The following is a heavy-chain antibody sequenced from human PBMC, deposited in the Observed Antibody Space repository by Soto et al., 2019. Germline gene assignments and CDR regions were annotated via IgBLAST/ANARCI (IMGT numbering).Heavy chain of an antibody. D-gene: IGHD2-2*01. J-gene: IGHJ6*02. CDR2: ILPIFGTA. Sequence: QVQLVQSGAEVKKPGSSVKVSCKASGGTFSSYAISWVRQAPGQGLEWMGGILPIFGTANYAQKFQGRVTITADKSTSTAYMELSSLRSEDTAVYYCASRYCSSTSCYPYYYYGMDVWGQGTTVTVSS. V-gene: IGHV1-69*06. CDR3: ASRYCSSTSCYPYYYYGMDV. CDR1: GGTFSSYA.